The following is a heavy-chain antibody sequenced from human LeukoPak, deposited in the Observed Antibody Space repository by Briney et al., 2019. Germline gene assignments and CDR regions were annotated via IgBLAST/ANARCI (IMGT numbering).Heavy chain of an antibody. CDR1: GGSISSSSYY. V-gene: IGHV4-39*01. CDR3: ARHHVDTAMVSFDY. D-gene: IGHD5-18*01. CDR2: IYYSGST. Sequence: SETLSLTCTVSGGSISSSSYYWGWIRQPPGKGLEWNGSIYYSGSTYYNPSLKSRVTISVDTSKNQFSLKLSSVTAADTAVYYCARHHVDTAMVSFDYWGQGTLVTVSS. J-gene: IGHJ4*02.